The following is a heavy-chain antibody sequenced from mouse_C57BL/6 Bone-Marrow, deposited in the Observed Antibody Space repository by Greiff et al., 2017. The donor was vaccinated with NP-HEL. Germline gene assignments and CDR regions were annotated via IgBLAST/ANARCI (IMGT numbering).Heavy chain of an antibody. CDR1: GYTFTDYY. CDR3: ARGDYDYDVDY. D-gene: IGHD2-4*01. Sequence: EVQLQQSGPVLVKPGASVKMSCKASGYTFTDYYMNWVKQSPGKSLEWIGVINPYNGGTSYKPKFKGKATLTVDKSSSTAYMELNSLTSEDSSVYYCARGDYDYDVDYWGQGTTLTVSS. CDR2: INPYNGGT. V-gene: IGHV1-19*01. J-gene: IGHJ2*01.